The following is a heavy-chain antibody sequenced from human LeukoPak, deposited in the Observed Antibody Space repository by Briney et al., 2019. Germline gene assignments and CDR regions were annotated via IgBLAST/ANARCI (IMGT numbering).Heavy chain of an antibody. J-gene: IGHJ4*02. CDR3: ARDPSWGITIFGVXPGGDY. D-gene: IGHD3-3*01. V-gene: IGHV3-23*01. CDR2: ISGSGGTA. CDR1: GFTFSIYA. Sequence: GGSLRLSCAASGFTFSIYAMSWVRQAPGKGLEWVSAISGSGGTAYYADSVKGRFTISRDNSKNTLYLQMGSLRAEDMAVYYCARDPSWGITIFGVXPGGDYWGQGTLVTVSS.